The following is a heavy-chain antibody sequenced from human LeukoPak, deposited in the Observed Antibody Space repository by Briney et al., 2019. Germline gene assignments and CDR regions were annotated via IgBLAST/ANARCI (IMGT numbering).Heavy chain of an antibody. CDR2: ISSSGSTI. CDR1: GFTFSDYY. Sequence: PGGSLRLSCAASGFTFSDYYMSWIRQAPGKGLEWVSYISSSGSTIYYADSVKGRFTISRDNAKNSLYLQMNSLRAEDTAVYYCASQYYDFWSVDYWGEGTLVTVSS. CDR3: ASQYYDFWSVDY. V-gene: IGHV3-11*04. D-gene: IGHD3-3*01. J-gene: IGHJ4*02.